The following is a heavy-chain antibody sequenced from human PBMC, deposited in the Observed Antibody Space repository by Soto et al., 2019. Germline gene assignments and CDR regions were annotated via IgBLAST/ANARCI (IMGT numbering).Heavy chain of an antibody. J-gene: IGHJ1*01. CDR2: ISGSGRST. CDR3: SKDAQLSKRFAEYCRH. CDR1: GFTFSNYA. V-gene: IGHV3-23*01. Sequence: GGSLRLSCAASGFTFSNYAMTWVRQAPGKGLEWVSAISGSGRSTYYADSVKGRFTISRDNSKNTLFLQMNSLRAEDTAVYYCSKDAQLSKRFAEYCRHWGQGSLVTVSS. D-gene: IGHD1-1*01.